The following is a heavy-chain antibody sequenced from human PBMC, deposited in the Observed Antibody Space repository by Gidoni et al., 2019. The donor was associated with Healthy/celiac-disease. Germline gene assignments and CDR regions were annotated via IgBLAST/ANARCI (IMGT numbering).Heavy chain of an antibody. V-gene: IGHV3-23*01. CDR2: ISGSGGST. CDR1: GFTFSSYA. J-gene: IGHJ4*02. Sequence: EVQLLESGGGLVQPGGSLRLSCAASGFTFSSYAMSWVRQAPGKGLEWVSAISGSGGSTYYADSVKGRFTISRDNSKNTLYLQMNSLRAEDTAVYYCAKDGSRLYDFWSGSWYYFDYWGQGTLVTVSS. CDR3: AKDGSRLYDFWSGSWYYFDY. D-gene: IGHD3-3*01.